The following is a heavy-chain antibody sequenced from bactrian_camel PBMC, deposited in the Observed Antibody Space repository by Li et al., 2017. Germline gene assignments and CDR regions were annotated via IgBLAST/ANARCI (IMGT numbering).Heavy chain of an antibody. CDR3: AAEIASPGCTWHPHRHPVEADFGY. Sequence: HVQLVESGGGSVPAGGSLRLSCAASGGYSTYCMGWFRQTPGKEREGVAAIGQTGSLTYADSVKGRFTISKDHAKNTVYLQMNSLKKEDTAMYYCAAEIASPGCTWHPHRHPVEADFGYWGQGTQVTVS. V-gene: IGHV3S53*01. D-gene: IGHD7*01. CDR1: GGYSTYC. J-gene: IGHJ6*01. CDR2: IGQTGSL.